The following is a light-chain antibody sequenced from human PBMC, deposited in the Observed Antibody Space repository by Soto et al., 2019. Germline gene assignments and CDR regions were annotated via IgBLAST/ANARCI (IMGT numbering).Light chain of an antibody. CDR3: LHINSYSPDT. CDR2: AAS. J-gene: IGKJ3*01. V-gene: IGKV1-9*01. Sequence: DIQLTQSPSFLSASVGDRVTITCRASQGISSYLAWYQQKPGTAPKLLIFAASTLQNGVPSRFSGSGSGTEVTLTISSLQPEDFATYYCLHINSYSPDTFGPGTKVDIK. CDR1: QGISSY.